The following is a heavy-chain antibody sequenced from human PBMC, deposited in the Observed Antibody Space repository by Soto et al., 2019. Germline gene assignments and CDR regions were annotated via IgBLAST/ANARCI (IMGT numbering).Heavy chain of an antibody. J-gene: IGHJ4*02. CDR1: GFTFSSYA. CDR2: ISGSGGST. V-gene: IGHV3-23*01. Sequence: GGSLRLSCAASGFTFSSYAMSWVRQAPGKGLEWVSAISGSGGSTYYADSVKGRFTISRDNSKNTLYLQMNSLRAEDTAVYYCAKDRRGRYFDWTAAFDYWGQGTLVTVSS. CDR3: AKDRRGRYFDWTAAFDY. D-gene: IGHD3-9*01.